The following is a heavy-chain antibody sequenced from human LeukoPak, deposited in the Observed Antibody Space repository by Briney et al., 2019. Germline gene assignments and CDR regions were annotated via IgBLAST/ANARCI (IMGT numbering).Heavy chain of an antibody. V-gene: IGHV1-69*04. D-gene: IGHD3-22*01. Sequence: ASVKVSCKASGGTFSSYAISWVRQAPGQGLEWMGRIIPILGIANYAQKFQGRVTITADKSTSTAYMELSSLRSDDTAVYYCARDSSGYYYWGQGTLVTVSS. J-gene: IGHJ4*02. CDR3: ARDSSGYYY. CDR1: GGTFSSYA. CDR2: IIPILGIA.